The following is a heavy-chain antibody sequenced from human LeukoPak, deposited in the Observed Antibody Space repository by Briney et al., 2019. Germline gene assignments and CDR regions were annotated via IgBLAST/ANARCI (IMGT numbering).Heavy chain of an antibody. CDR1: GGSISSGGYY. CDR2: INHSGST. J-gene: IGHJ4*02. CDR3: ARAWSDSGYLRAIRSSHYFDY. D-gene: IGHD5-12*01. Sequence: PSQTLSLTCTVSGGSISSGGYYWSWIRQPPGKGLEWIGYINHSGSTYYNPSLKSRVTISVDRSKNQFSLKLSSVTAADTAVYYCARAWSDSGYLRAIRSSHYFDYWGQGTLVTVSS. V-gene: IGHV4-30-2*01.